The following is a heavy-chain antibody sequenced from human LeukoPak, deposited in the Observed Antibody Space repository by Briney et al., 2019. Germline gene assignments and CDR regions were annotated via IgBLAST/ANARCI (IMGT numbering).Heavy chain of an antibody. CDR3: ARENYYDSSGYQYYFDY. J-gene: IGHJ4*02. CDR2: INHSGST. V-gene: IGHV4-39*07. Sequence: PSETLSLTCIVSGGSISSSSYYWSWIRQPPGKGLEWIGEINHSGSTNYNPSLKSRVTISVDTSKNQFSLKLSSVTAADTAVYYCARENYYDSSGYQYYFDYWGQGTLVTVSS. D-gene: IGHD3-22*01. CDR1: GGSISSSSYY.